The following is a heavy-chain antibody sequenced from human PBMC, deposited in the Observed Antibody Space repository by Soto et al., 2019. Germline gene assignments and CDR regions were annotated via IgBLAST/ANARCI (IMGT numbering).Heavy chain of an antibody. CDR2: IYNSGST. CDR3: ARAPYGSGTKPYYFDY. J-gene: IGHJ4*02. Sequence: SETLSLTCTVSGGSISSYYWSWIRQPPGKGLEWIGFIYNSGSTNYNPSLKSRVTISMDTSRNQFSLILSSVTAADTAVYYCARAPYGSGTKPYYFDYWGQGTLVTVSS. D-gene: IGHD3-10*01. V-gene: IGHV4-59*01. CDR1: GGSISSYY.